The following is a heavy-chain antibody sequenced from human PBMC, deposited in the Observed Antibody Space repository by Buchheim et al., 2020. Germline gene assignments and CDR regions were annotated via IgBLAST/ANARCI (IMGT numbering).Heavy chain of an antibody. CDR1: GFTFSNYG. Sequence: QVHLVESGGGVVQPGRSLRLSCAASGFTFSNYGMHWVRQAPGKGLEWVAVIWYDGSNKYYADSVKGRFTISRDNSKNTLYLQMNSLRAEDTAVYYCAKDPTGNWDFDYWGQGTL. J-gene: IGHJ4*02. CDR2: IWYDGSNK. V-gene: IGHV3-33*06. D-gene: IGHD7-27*01. CDR3: AKDPTGNWDFDY.